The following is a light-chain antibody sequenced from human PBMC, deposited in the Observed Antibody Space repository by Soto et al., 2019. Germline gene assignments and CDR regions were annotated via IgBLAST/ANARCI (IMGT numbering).Light chain of an antibody. CDR3: QQYYSNPRT. CDR2: WAS. V-gene: IGKV4-1*01. J-gene: IGKJ2*01. CDR1: QSVLYSSNNKNY. Sequence: DIVMTQSPDSLAVSLGERATINCKSSQSVLYSSNNKNYLAWFQQKPGQPPRLLIYWASTRDSGVPYRFSGSGSGTDFTLTISSLQAEDVAVYYCQQYYSNPRTFGQGTKLEIK.